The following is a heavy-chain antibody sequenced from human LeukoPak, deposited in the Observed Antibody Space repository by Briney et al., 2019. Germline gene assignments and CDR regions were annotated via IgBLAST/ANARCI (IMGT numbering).Heavy chain of an antibody. CDR2: ISGSGGST. J-gene: IGHJ6*03. V-gene: IGHV3-23*01. CDR1: GLTFSSYA. CDR3: AKAAGTGRYYYYYMDV. D-gene: IGHD6-19*01. Sequence: GGSLRLSCAASGLTFSSYAMSWVRQAPGKGLEWVSAISGSGGSTYYADSVKGRFTISRDNSKNTLYLQMNSLRAEDTTVYYCAKAAGTGRYYYYYMDVWGKGTTVTVSS.